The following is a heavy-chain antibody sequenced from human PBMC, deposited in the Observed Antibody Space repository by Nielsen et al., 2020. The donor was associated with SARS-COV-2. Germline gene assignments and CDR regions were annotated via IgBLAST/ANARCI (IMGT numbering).Heavy chain of an antibody. V-gene: IGHV5-51*01. J-gene: IGHJ4*02. CDR2: IYPGDSDT. CDR3: ARHSGYSSSWYGGY. D-gene: IGHD6-13*01. Sequence: VRQMPGKGLEWMGIIYPGDSDTRYSPSFQGRVTISADKSISTAYLQWSSLKASDTAMYYCARHSGYSSSWYGGYWGQGTLVTVSS.